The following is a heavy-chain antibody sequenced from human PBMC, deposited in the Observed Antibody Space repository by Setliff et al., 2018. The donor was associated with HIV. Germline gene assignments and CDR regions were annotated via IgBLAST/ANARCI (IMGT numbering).Heavy chain of an antibody. D-gene: IGHD3-16*01. Sequence: ASVKVSCKASGYTFTGYYMHWARQAPGQGLEWMGWINPNDGAAHYAQKFQGRVTMTRDTSINTAYMELNRLKSDDTAVYFCAREGFGNTGDIPLAVLDYWGQGTLVTVS. V-gene: IGHV1-2*02. CDR3: AREGFGNTGDIPLAVLDY. CDR1: GYTFTGYY. CDR2: INPNDGAA. J-gene: IGHJ4*02.